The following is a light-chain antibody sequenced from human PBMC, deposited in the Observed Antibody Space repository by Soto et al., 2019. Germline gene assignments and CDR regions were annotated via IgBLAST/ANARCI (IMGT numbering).Light chain of an antibody. J-gene: IGKJ1*01. CDR2: STS. CDR1: ESVSTPY. V-gene: IGKV3-20*01. CDR3: QQYGSSLWT. Sequence: ENVLTQSPGTLSLSPGERATLSCRASESVSTPYLAWYQQKPGQAPRLLIYSTSTRASGIPDRFSGSGSGTAFNLTISRLEPEDFAVYYCQQYGSSLWTFGQGTKVEIK.